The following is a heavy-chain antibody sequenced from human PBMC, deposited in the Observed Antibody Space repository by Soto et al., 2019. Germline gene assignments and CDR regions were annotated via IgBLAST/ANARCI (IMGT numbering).Heavy chain of an antibody. D-gene: IGHD2-15*01. V-gene: IGHV4-31*03. CDR1: GDSISSGGYY. Sequence: SETLSLTCTVSGDSISSGGYYWSWIRQHPGKGLEWIGYIYYSGSTYYNPSLESRVIISVDTSKNQFSLKLSSVTAADTAVYYCARGSTVAAILFDYWGQGTLVTSPQ. CDR2: IYYSGST. J-gene: IGHJ4*02. CDR3: ARGSTVAAILFDY.